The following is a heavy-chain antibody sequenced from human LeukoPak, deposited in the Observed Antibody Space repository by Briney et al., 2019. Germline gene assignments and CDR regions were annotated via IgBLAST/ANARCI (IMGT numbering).Heavy chain of an antibody. CDR3: ARHPIVGALRAFDI. CDR2: IYYRGST. D-gene: IGHD1-26*01. V-gene: IGHV4-59*01. Sequence: PSETLSLTCTVSGGSISSYYWTWIRQPPGKGLEWIGYIYYRGSTNYNSSLKSRLTISVDTSKNQFSLRLTSVTAADTAVYYCARHPIVGALRAFDIWGQGTMVTVSS. J-gene: IGHJ3*02. CDR1: GGSISSYY.